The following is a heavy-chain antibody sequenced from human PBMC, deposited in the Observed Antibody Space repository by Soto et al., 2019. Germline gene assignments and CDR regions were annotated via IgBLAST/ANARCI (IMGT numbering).Heavy chain of an antibody. CDR2: ISGSGGST. CDR1: GFTFSSYA. D-gene: IGHD6-13*01. Sequence: GGSLRLSCAASGFTFSSYAMSWVRQAPGKGLEWVSAISGSGGSTYYADSVKGRFTISRDNSKNTLYLQMNSLRAEVTAVYYCAKDRAYSSSWLHYYYYGMDVWGQATTVTVSS. J-gene: IGHJ6*02. CDR3: AKDRAYSSSWLHYYYYGMDV. V-gene: IGHV3-23*01.